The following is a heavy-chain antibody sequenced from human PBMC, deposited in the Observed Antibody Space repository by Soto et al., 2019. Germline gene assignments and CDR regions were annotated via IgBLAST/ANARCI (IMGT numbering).Heavy chain of an antibody. D-gene: IGHD6-13*01. Sequence: ASVKVCCKASGYTFTSYYMHWVRQAPGQVLEWMGIINPSGGSTSYAQKFQGRFTISREDAGNSLYLQMNSLRAGDTAVYYCARGGIAPGYGMDVWGQGITVTVSS. V-gene: IGHV1-46*01. CDR2: INPSGGST. CDR1: GYTFTSYY. CDR3: ARGGIAPGYGMDV. J-gene: IGHJ6*02.